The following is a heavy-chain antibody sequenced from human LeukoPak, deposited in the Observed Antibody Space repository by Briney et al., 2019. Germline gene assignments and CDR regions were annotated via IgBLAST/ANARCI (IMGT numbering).Heavy chain of an antibody. Sequence: GGSLRLSCETSGFTFNRHTMYWVRQAPGKGLEWVAFIRYDGSNSYYADSVKGRFTITRDNSKNTLYLQMNSLRSEDTAVYYCATVLERGVYFDYWGQGTLVTVSS. D-gene: IGHD3-10*01. CDR1: GFTFNRHT. CDR2: IRYDGSNS. J-gene: IGHJ4*02. V-gene: IGHV3-30*02. CDR3: ATVLERGVYFDY.